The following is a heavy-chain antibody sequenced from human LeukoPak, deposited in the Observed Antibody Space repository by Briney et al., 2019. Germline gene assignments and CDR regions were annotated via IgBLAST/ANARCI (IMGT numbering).Heavy chain of an antibody. J-gene: IGHJ4*02. CDR3: ASSWAYFDS. Sequence: GGSLRLSCAASGFSFSDSAMHWVRQAPGKGLEWVAVISYDGSNKYYADSVKGRFTISRDNSKNTLYLQMNSLRAEDTAVYYCASSWAYFDSWGQGTLVTVSS. CDR1: GFSFSDSA. V-gene: IGHV3-30*04. CDR2: ISYDGSNK. D-gene: IGHD6-13*01.